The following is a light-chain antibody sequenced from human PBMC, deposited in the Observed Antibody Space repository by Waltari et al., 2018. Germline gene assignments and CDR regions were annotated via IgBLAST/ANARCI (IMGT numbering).Light chain of an antibody. J-gene: IGLJ2*01. Sequence: QSALTQPPSVSGSPGQSVTISCTGTNSDIGRYNTVSWYKQPPGTAPKLMVYEVSNRPSGVPDRFSGSKSGKTASLTISGLQAEDEADYYCSSYTSSITLLFGGGTKLTVL. CDR2: EVS. CDR1: NSDIGRYNT. CDR3: SSYTSSITLL. V-gene: IGLV2-18*02.